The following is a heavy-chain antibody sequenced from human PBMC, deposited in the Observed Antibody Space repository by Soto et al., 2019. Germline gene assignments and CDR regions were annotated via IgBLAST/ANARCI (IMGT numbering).Heavy chain of an antibody. Sequence: SEILSLTCAVYGGSFSGYYWSWIRQPPGKGLEWIGEINHSGSTNYNPSLKSRVTISVDTSKNQFSLKLSSVTAADTAVYYCARAVGADFDYWGQGTLVTVSS. CDR2: INHSGST. CDR3: ARAVGADFDY. D-gene: IGHD1-26*01. V-gene: IGHV4-34*01. J-gene: IGHJ4*02. CDR1: GGSFSGYY.